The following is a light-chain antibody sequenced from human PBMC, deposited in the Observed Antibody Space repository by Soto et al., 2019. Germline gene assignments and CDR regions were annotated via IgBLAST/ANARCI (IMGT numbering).Light chain of an antibody. CDR2: EVS. CDR1: SSDVGAYDY. CDR3: SSYTTSSTRV. J-gene: IGLJ1*01. V-gene: IGLV2-14*03. Sequence: QSVLAQPASVSGSPGQSITISCTGTSSDVGAYDYVSWCQQHPDKAPKLMIYEVSYRPSGVSNRFSGSKSVNTATLTISGLQAEDEADYYCSSYTTSSTRVFGTGTRSPS.